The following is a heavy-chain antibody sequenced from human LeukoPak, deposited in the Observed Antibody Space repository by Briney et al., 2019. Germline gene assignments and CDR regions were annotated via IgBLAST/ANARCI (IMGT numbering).Heavy chain of an antibody. D-gene: IGHD5-18*01. Sequence: PAASVTVSCKASGGTFSSYAISWVRQAPGQGLEWMGGIIPIFGTANYAQKFQGRVTITADESTSTAYMELSSLRSEDTAVYYCARDKSGYSYGYPVFDYWGQGTLVTVSS. J-gene: IGHJ4*02. V-gene: IGHV1-69*13. CDR1: GGTFSSYA. CDR3: ARDKSGYSYGYPVFDY. CDR2: IIPIFGTA.